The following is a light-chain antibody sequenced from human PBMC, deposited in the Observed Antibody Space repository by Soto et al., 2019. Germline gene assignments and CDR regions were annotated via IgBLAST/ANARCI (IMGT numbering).Light chain of an antibody. J-gene: IGKJ2*01. CDR2: GVS. CDR1: QGLHID. CDR3: QQYATWPRT. Sequence: ETLMTQSPATLSVSPGETVTLSCRSSQGLHIDLAWYHQKPGQAPTLLIYGVSARAPGVPARFSGAGSGTEFTLTIRSLQSADFGVYYCQQYATWPRTFGQGTK. V-gene: IGKV3-15*01.